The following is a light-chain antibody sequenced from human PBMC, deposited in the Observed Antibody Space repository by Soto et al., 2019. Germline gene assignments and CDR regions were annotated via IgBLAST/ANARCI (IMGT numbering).Light chain of an antibody. J-gene: IGLJ2*01. CDR2: RDT. CDR3: QVWDSSTVL. CDR1: NIGSKD. Sequence: SYELTQPLSVSVALGQTARITCGGNNIGSKDVHWYQQKPGQAPVLVMYRDTNRPSGIPERFSGSNSGNTATLTISRAQAGDEADYYCQVWDSSTVLFGGGTKLTVL. V-gene: IGLV3-9*01.